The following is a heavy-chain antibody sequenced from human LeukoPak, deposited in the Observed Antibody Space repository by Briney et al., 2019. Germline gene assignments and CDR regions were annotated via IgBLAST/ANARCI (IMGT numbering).Heavy chain of an antibody. CDR1: GFTFSSYA. D-gene: IGHD3-22*01. CDR3: AKRYYYDTSGNPGGLDP. Sequence: GGSLRLSCAASGFTFSSYAMGWVRQAPGKGLEWVSTIGGSGDGTYYADSVKDRFTISRDNSKNTLSLQMNSLRAEDTAVYYCAKRYYYDTSGNPGGLDPWGQGTLVTVSS. J-gene: IGHJ5*02. CDR2: IGGSGDGT. V-gene: IGHV3-23*01.